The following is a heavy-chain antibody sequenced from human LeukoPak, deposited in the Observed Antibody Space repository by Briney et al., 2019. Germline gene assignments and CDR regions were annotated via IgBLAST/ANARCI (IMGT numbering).Heavy chain of an antibody. CDR3: ARSLYCSSTSCNWFDP. CDR1: GYTFTSYG. D-gene: IGHD2-2*01. CDR2: ISAYNGNT. Sequence: ASVKVSCKASGYTFTSYGISWVRQAPGQGLEWMGWISAYNGNTNYAQKFQGRVTMTRDTSISTAYMELSRLRSDDTAVYYCARSLYCSSTSCNWFDPWGQGTLVTVSS. J-gene: IGHJ5*02. V-gene: IGHV1-18*01.